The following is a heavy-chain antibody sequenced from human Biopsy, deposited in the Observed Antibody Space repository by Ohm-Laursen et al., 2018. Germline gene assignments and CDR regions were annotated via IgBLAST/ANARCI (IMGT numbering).Heavy chain of an antibody. CDR1: GGTFSSFG. V-gene: IGHV1-69*13. CDR3: AKRGVERGRPLAY. D-gene: IGHD1-1*01. J-gene: IGHJ4*02. CDR2: INSMFGTT. Sequence: VASVKVSCKASGGTFSSFGISWVRQAPGQGLEWMGEINSMFGTTNYAQTFQGRVTITADESTGTAYMEVSSLRSEDTAVYYCAKRGVERGRPLAYWGQGTLVTVSS.